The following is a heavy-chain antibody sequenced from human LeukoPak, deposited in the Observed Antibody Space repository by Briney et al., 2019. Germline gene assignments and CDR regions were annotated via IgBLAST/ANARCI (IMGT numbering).Heavy chain of an antibody. V-gene: IGHV3-30*02. CDR3: AKDRCSNGIGCYFYYMDV. Sequence: PGGSLRLSCAASRFTFSTYGMHWVRQAPGKGLEGVAYIQYDGSNQQYADSVKGRFSISRDSSKNKLYWQMNRLRAEETEVYKGAKDRCSNGIGCYFYYMDVWGKGTTVTISS. J-gene: IGHJ6*03. D-gene: IGHD2-8*01. CDR2: IQYDGSNQ. CDR1: RFTFSTYG.